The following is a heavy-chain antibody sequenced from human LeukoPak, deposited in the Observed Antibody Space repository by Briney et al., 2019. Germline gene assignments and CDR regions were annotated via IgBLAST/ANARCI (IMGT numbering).Heavy chain of an antibody. J-gene: IGHJ4*02. V-gene: IGHV4-30-4*08. D-gene: IGHD2-2*01. CDR3: ARVPRLGYCSSTSCYNFDY. CDR2: IYYSGST. CDR1: GGSISSGDYY. Sequence: PSETLSLTCTVSGGSISSGDYYWSWIRQPPGKGLEWIGYIYYSGSTYYNPSLKSRVTISVDTSKNQSSLKLSSVTAADTAVYYCARVPRLGYCSSTSCYNFDYWGQGTLVTVSS.